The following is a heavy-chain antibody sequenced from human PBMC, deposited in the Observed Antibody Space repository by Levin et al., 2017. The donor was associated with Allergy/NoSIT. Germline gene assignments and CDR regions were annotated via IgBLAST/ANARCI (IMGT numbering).Heavy chain of an antibody. CDR1: GYTFTSYG. CDR2: ISAYNGNT. CDR3: ARQPVDYDYVWGSYRPGGFDY. Sequence: PGESLKISCKASGYTFTSYGISWVRQAPGQGLEWMGWISAYNGNTNYAQKLQGRVTMTTDTSTSTAYMELRSLRSDDTAVYYCARQPVDYDYVWGSYRPGGFDYWGQGTLVTVSS. V-gene: IGHV1-18*01. D-gene: IGHD3-16*02. J-gene: IGHJ4*02.